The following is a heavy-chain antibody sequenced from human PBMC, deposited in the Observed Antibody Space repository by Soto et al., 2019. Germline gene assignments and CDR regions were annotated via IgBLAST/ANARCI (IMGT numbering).Heavy chain of an antibody. CDR1: GGSISSYY. CDR3: ACRNGYSESYDY. Sequence: SETLSLTCTVSGGSISSYYWSWIRQPPGKGPEWIGYIHYSGSTNYNPSLKSRVTISVDTSKNQFSLKLSSVTAADTAVYYCACRNGYSESYDYWGQGTLVTV. V-gene: IGHV4-59*08. CDR2: IHYSGST. J-gene: IGHJ4*02. D-gene: IGHD2-15*01.